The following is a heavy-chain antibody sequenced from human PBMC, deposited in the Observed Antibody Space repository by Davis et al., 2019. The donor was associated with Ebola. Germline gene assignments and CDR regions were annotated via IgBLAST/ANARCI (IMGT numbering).Heavy chain of an antibody. V-gene: IGHV3-23*01. CDR3: AKGVTMVQGPTGY. J-gene: IGHJ4*02. D-gene: IGHD3-10*01. Sequence: PGGSLRLSCTASGFTFDDYAMSWVRQAPGKGLEWVSAISGSGGSTYYADSVKGRFTISRDNSKNTLYLQMNSLRAEDTAVYYCAKGVTMVQGPTGYWGQGTLVTVSS. CDR2: ISGSGGST. CDR1: GFTFDDYA.